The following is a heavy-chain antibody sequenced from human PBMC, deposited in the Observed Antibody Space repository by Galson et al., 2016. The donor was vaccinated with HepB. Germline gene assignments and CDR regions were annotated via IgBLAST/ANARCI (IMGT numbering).Heavy chain of an antibody. CDR3: AKSLLGVTRVSYYYGMDV. V-gene: IGHV3-23*01. CDR1: GFTFSNYV. D-gene: IGHD2-21*02. J-gene: IGHJ6*02. CDR2: ISGSGTNT. Sequence: LRLFCAASGFTFSNYVMNWVRQAPGKGLEWVSAISGSGTNTYYDDSVTGRFTISRDNSKNTLFLQMNSLRAEDTAVYYCAKSLLGVTRVSYYYGMDVWGQGTTVTVSS.